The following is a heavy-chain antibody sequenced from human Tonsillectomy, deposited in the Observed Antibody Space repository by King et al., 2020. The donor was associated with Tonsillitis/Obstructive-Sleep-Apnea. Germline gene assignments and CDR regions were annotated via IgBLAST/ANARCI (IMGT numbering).Heavy chain of an antibody. J-gene: IGHJ4*02. Sequence: VQLVESGAEVKKSGASVKVSCKASGYMFTRYYIHWVRQAPGQGLEWMGIINPSVGGTSYAQKFQGRVTMTRDTSTSTVYMELSSLRSEDTAVYYCATDPEQVGDSDWTGGFDYWGQGSLVTVSS. CDR1: GYMFTRYY. D-gene: IGHD3-9*01. V-gene: IGHV1-46*01. CDR2: INPSVGGT. CDR3: ATDPEQVGDSDWTGGFDY.